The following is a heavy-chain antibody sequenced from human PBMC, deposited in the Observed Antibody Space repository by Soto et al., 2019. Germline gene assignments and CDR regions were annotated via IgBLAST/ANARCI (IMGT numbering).Heavy chain of an antibody. D-gene: IGHD5-18*01. CDR2: VYSSGST. V-gene: IGHV4-59*08. Sequence: SETLSLTCSVSGGSISSHSWNWIRQPPGRGLEWIGHVYSSGSTNYNPSLESRVTISVDTSKNQFSLKLTSLTAADTAVYYCARRVRANSAVVQGNWLDPWGQGTLVTVS. CDR1: GGSISSHS. CDR3: ARRVRANSAVVQGNWLDP. J-gene: IGHJ5*02.